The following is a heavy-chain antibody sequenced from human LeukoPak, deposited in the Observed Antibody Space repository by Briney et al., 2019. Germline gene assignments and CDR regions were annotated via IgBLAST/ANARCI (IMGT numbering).Heavy chain of an antibody. V-gene: IGHV3-74*01. D-gene: IGHD1-7*01. CDR1: GFTFSSYW. CDR2: INGDESSP. J-gene: IGHJ4*02. CDR3: ARANWNYDY. Sequence: GGSLRLSCAASGFTFSSYWMPWVRQAPGKGPEWVSRINGDESSPSYEDSVKGRFNISRDNAKDTLYLQMNSLRAEDTAVYFCARANWNYDYWGQGTLVTVSS.